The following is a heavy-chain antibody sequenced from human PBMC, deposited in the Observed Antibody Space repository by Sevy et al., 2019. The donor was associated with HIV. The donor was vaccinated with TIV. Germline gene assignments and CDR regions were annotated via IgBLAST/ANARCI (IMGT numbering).Heavy chain of an antibody. D-gene: IGHD3-9*01. Sequence: SETLSLTCTVSGGSISSSNCYWGWIRQPPGKGLEWIGSIYYSGSPYYNPSLKSRVTISVDTSKNQFFLNLSSVTAPDTAVYYCAGMEVGGYDLLTGRSTGWFDPWGQGTLVTVSS. CDR2: IYYSGSP. CDR1: GGSISSSNCY. V-gene: IGHV4-39*01. CDR3: AGMEVGGYDLLTGRSTGWFDP. J-gene: IGHJ5*02.